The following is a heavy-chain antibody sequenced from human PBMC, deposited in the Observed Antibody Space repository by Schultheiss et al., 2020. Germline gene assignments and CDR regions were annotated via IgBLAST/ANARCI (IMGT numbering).Heavy chain of an antibody. CDR1: GFTFSSYG. Sequence: GESLKISCAASGFTFSSYGMHWVRQAPGKGLEWVAVIWYDGSNKYYADSVKGRFTISRDNSKNTLYLQMNSLRAEDTAVYYCARDDYGDRSLDYWGQGTLVTVSS. J-gene: IGHJ4*02. CDR3: ARDDYGDRSLDY. V-gene: IGHV3-33*01. D-gene: IGHD4-17*01. CDR2: IWYDGSNK.